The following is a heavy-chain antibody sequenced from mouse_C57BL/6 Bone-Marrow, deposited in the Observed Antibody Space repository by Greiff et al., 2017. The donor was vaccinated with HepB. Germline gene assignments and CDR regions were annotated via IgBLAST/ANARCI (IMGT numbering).Heavy chain of an antibody. CDR1: GYTFTNYW. J-gene: IGHJ2*01. CDR2: IYPGGGYT. Sequence: QVQLQQSGAELVRPGTSVKMSCKASGYTFTNYWIGWAKQRPGHGLEWIGDIYPGGGYTNYNEKFKGKATLTADKSSSTAYMQFSSLTSEDSAIYYCARLTTVVATENYFDYWGQGTTLTVSS. V-gene: IGHV1-63*01. D-gene: IGHD1-1*01. CDR3: ARLTTVVATENYFDY.